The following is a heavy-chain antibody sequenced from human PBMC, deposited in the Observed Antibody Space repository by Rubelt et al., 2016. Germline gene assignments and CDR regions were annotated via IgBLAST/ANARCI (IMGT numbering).Heavy chain of an antibody. V-gene: IGHV4-34*01. D-gene: IGHD1-1*01. J-gene: IGHJ6*02. CDR2: INHSGST. Sequence: QVQLQQWGAGLLKPSETLSLTYAVYGGSFSGYYWSWIRQPPGKGLEWIGEINHSGSTNYNPSLKSLVTISVDPSKKQFSLKLSAVAAADTAVYYCAREELEGGGMDVWGQGTTVTVSS. CDR1: GGSFSGYY. CDR3: AREELEGGGMDV.